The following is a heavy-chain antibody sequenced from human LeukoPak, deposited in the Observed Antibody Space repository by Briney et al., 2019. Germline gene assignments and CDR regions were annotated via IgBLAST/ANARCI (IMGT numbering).Heavy chain of an antibody. CDR2: IRYDGSNK. CDR1: GYTLTELS. J-gene: IGHJ6*04. V-gene: IGHV3-30*02. Sequence: SGYTLTELSMHWGRQAPGKGLEWVAFIRYDGSNKYYADSVKGRFTISRDNSKNTLYLQMNSLRAEDTAVYYCAQLGITMIGGVWGKGTTVTLSS. D-gene: IGHD3-10*02. CDR3: AQLGITMIGGV.